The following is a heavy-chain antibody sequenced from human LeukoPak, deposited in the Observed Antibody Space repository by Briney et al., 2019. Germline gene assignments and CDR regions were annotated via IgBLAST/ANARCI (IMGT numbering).Heavy chain of an antibody. Sequence: GGSLRLSCAASGFTFSSYAMHWVRQAPGKGLEWVAVISYDGSDKYYADSVKGRFTISRDNSKNTLYPQMNSLRAEDTAVYSCARGGNYYDTGGYYYEYFDYWGQGTLVTVSS. V-gene: IGHV3-30-3*01. J-gene: IGHJ4*02. CDR1: GFTFSSYA. D-gene: IGHD3-22*01. CDR3: ARGGNYYDTGGYYYEYFDY. CDR2: ISYDGSDK.